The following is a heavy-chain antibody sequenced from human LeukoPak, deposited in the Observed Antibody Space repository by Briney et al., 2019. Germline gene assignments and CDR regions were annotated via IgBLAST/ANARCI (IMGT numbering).Heavy chain of an antibody. CDR3: VRGHYGMDV. CDR1: GFTFSDYY. CDR2: INPSSSDT. Sequence: PGGSLRLSCAATGFTFSDYYMSWIRQAPGEGLEWVSYINPSSSDTKYADSVKGRFTISRDNAKNSLYLQMNSLRAEDTAVYYCVRGHYGMDVWGQGTTVTVSS. V-gene: IGHV3-11*05. J-gene: IGHJ6*02.